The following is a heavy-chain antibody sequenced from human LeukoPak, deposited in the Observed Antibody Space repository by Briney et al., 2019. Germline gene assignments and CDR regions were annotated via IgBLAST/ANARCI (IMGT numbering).Heavy chain of an antibody. Sequence: SETLSLTCTVSGGSISSYYWSWIRQPPGKGLEWIGYIYYSGSTYYNPSLKSRVTISVDTSKNQFSLKLSSVTAADTAVYYCARHYYDSSGLVDYWGQGTLVTVSS. D-gene: IGHD3-22*01. V-gene: IGHV4-59*04. CDR1: GGSISSYY. J-gene: IGHJ4*02. CDR2: IYYSGST. CDR3: ARHYYDSSGLVDY.